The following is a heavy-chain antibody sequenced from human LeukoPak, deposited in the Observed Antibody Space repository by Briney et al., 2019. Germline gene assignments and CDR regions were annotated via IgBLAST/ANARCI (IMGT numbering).Heavy chain of an antibody. CDR2: IYYSGST. D-gene: IGHD6-13*01. CDR1: GGSISSYY. Sequence: SETLSLTCTVSGGSISSYYWSWIRQPPGKGLEWIGYIYYSGSTNYNPSLKSRVTISVDTSKNQFSLKLSSVTAADTAVYYCARWGQQNWFDPWGQGTLVTVSS. V-gene: IGHV4-59*08. J-gene: IGHJ5*02. CDR3: ARWGQQNWFDP.